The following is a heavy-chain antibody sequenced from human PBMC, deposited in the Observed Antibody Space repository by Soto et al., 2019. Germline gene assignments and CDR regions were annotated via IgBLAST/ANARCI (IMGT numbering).Heavy chain of an antibody. V-gene: IGHV3-33*01. CDR1: GFTFNNNG. D-gene: IGHD2-15*01. CDR3: ARDRVQMVDGMDV. CDR2: IWYDGTNK. J-gene: IGHJ6*02. Sequence: PGGSLRLSCAASGFTFNNNGMHWVRQAPGKGLEWVAVIWYDGTNKYYADSVKGRFTIARDNSKNTLYLQMNRLRAEDTAVYYCARDRVQMVDGMDVWGQGTTVTVSS.